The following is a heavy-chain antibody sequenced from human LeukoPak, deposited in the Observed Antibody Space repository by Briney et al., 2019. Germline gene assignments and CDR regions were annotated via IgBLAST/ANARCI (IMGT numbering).Heavy chain of an antibody. Sequence: GGSLRLSCAASGFTFSSYSMNWVRQAPGKGLEWVSYISSSSSTIYYADSVKGRFTISRDNAKNSLYLQMNSLRSEDTADYYCARDSSGWYHWFDPWGQGTLVTVSS. CDR1: GFTFSSYS. J-gene: IGHJ5*02. D-gene: IGHD6-19*01. CDR2: ISSSSSTI. V-gene: IGHV3-48*01. CDR3: ARDSSGWYHWFDP.